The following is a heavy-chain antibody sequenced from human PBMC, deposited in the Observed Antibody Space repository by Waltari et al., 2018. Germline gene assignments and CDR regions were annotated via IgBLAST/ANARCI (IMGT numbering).Heavy chain of an antibody. V-gene: IGHV4-34*01. CDR2: INHSGST. CDR3: ARGRALYGDLDY. J-gene: IGHJ4*02. D-gene: IGHD4-17*01. Sequence: QVQLQQWGAGLLKPSETLSLTGAVYGGSFSGSYWSWIRQPPGKGQEWIGEINHSGSTNYNPSLKSRVTISVDTSKNQFSLKLSSVTAADTAVYYCARGRALYGDLDYWGQGTLVTVSS. CDR1: GGSFSGSY.